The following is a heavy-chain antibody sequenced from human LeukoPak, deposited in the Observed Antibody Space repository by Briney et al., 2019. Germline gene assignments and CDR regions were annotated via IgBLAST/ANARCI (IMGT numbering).Heavy chain of an antibody. Sequence: PSETLSLTCTVSGGSISSYYWSWIRQPAGKGLEWIGRIYTSGSTNYNPSLKSRVTISVDKSKNQFSLKLSSVTAADTAVYYCARPYDSSADDAFDIWGQGTNAAVSS. CDR3: ARPYDSSADDAFDI. CDR1: GGSISSYY. J-gene: IGHJ3*02. CDR2: IYTSGST. V-gene: IGHV4-4*07. D-gene: IGHD3-22*01.